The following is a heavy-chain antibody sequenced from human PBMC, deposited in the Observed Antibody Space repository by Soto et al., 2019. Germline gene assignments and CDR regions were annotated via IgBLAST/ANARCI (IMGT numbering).Heavy chain of an antibody. J-gene: IGHJ4*02. Sequence: QITLKESGPTLVRPTQTLTLTCTFSGFSLTTSGVGVGWIRQPQGKALEWLAVIYCDDDKRYSSSLKSRLTITKDTSKNQVVLTMTNMDPVDTATYYCAHHPYYGLGSYSFDYWGQGTLVTVSS. CDR3: AHHPYYGLGSYSFDY. D-gene: IGHD3-10*01. V-gene: IGHV2-5*02. CDR2: IYCDDDK. CDR1: GFSLTTSGVG.